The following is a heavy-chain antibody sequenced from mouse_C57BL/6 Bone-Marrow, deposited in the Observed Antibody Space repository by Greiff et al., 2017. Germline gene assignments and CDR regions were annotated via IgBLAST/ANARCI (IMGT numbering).Heavy chain of an antibody. V-gene: IGHV1-7*01. J-gene: IGHJ1*03. D-gene: IGHD4-1*01. Sequence: VQLQQSGAELAKPGASVKLSCKASGYTFTSYWMHWVKQRPGQGLEWIGYINPSSGYTKYNQKFKDKATMTADKSSSSAYMQLSSLTYEDSAVYYCAIANWDWYFDVWGTGTTVTVSS. CDR2: INPSSGYT. CDR3: AIANWDWYFDV. CDR1: GYTFTSYW.